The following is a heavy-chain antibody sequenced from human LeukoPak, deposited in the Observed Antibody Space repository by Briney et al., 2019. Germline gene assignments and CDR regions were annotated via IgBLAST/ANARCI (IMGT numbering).Heavy chain of an antibody. J-gene: IGHJ4*02. CDR2: ILYSGST. CDR1: GISLSNYA. V-gene: IGHV4-59*12. Sequence: GSLRLSCVVSGISLSNYAMTWVRQAPGKGLEWIGYILYSGSTHYSPSLKSRVTISLDTSKMEFSLRVTPVTAEDTAVYYCARSSATYHEGFDFWGQGALVTVSS. D-gene: IGHD2-2*01. CDR3: ARSSATYHEGFDF.